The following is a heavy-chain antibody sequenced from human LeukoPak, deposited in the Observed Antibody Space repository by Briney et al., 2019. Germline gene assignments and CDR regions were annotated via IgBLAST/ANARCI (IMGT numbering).Heavy chain of an antibody. CDR3: AKDRGMYSSSWYLAGYFDY. J-gene: IGHJ4*02. D-gene: IGHD6-13*01. CDR1: GFTFSSYA. CDR2: ISGSGGST. Sequence: GGSLRLSCAASGFTFSSYAMSWVRQAPGKGLEWVSAISGSGGSTYYADSVKGRFTISRDNSKNTLYLQMNSLRAEDTAVYYCAKDRGMYSSSWYLAGYFDYWGQGTLVTVSS. V-gene: IGHV3-23*01.